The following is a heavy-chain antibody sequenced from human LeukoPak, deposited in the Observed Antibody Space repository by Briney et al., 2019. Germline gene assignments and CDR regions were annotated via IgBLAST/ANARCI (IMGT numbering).Heavy chain of an antibody. V-gene: IGHV4-59*01. Sequence: PSETLSLTCTVSGGSISSYYWSWIRQPPGRGLEWIGYIYKSGSTNYNPSLKSRVTISVDTSKNQFSLKLSSVPAADTAVYYCARGWGYDSSGQIDYWGQGTLVTVSS. CDR3: ARGWGYDSSGQIDY. D-gene: IGHD3-22*01. CDR2: IYKSGST. CDR1: GGSISSYY. J-gene: IGHJ4*02.